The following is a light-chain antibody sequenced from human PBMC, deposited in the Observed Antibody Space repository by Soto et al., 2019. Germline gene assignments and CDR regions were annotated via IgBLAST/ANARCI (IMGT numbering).Light chain of an antibody. CDR1: SSDVGGYNY. Sequence: QSALTQPPSASGSPGQSVTISCTGTSSDVGGYNYVSWYQQHPGKAPKLMIYEVSKRPSGVPDRFSGSKSGNTASLTVSGLQVEDEADYYCSSYAGSNLGVFGGGTKLTVL. CDR2: EVS. J-gene: IGLJ3*02. CDR3: SSYAGSNLGV. V-gene: IGLV2-8*01.